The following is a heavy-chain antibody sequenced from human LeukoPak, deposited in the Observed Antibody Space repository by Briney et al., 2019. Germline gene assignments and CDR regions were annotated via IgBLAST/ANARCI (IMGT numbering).Heavy chain of an antibody. CDR3: ARGYGIAVAGGSGYYFDY. CDR2: INHSGST. Sequence: SETLSLTCAVYGGSFSGYYWSWIRQPPGKGLEWIGEINHSGSTNYNPSLKSRVTISVDTSENQFSLKLSSVTAADTAVYYCARGYGIAVAGGSGYYFDYWGQETLVTVSS. D-gene: IGHD6-19*01. J-gene: IGHJ4*02. V-gene: IGHV4-34*01. CDR1: GGSFSGYY.